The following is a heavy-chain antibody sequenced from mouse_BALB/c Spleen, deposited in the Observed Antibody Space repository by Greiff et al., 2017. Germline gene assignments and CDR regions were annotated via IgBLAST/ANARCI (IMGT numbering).Heavy chain of an antibody. D-gene: IGHD2-14*01. CDR1: GFTFSSFG. J-gene: IGHJ1*01. CDR3: ARSRYDGYFDV. V-gene: IGHV5-17*02. CDR2: ISSGSSTI. Sequence: EVKLVESGGGLVQPGGSRKLSCAASGFTFSSFGMHWVRQAPEKGLEWVAYISSGSSTIYYADTVKGRFTISRDNPKNTLFLQMTSLRSEDTAMYYCARSRYDGYFDVWGAGTTVTVSS.